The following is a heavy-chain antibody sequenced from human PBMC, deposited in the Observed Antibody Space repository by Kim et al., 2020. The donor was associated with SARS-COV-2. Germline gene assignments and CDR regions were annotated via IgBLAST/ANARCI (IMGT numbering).Heavy chain of an antibody. CDR2: TSWNSGSI. CDR3: AKDRYCSGGSCLALPGAFDI. D-gene: IGHD2-15*01. Sequence: GGSLRLSCSASGFTFDDYAIHWVRQAPGKGLEYVSATSWNSGSIVYADSVKGRFTISRDNAKNSLYLQMNSLRAEDTALYYCAKDRYCSGGSCLALPGAFDIWGHGAMGTFSS. J-gene: IGHJ3*02. V-gene: IGHV3-9*01. CDR1: GFTFDDYA.